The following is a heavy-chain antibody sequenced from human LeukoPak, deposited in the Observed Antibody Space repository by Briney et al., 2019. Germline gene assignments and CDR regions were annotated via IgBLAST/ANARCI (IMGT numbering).Heavy chain of an antibody. CDR1: GFTFDNYA. D-gene: IGHD5-12*01. Sequence: GRSLRLSCTASGFTFDNYAMHWVRQAPGKALEWVSGISWNSAGIGYADSVKGRFTISRDNAKNSLYLQMNSLRAEDTALYYCAKDYGSGYSGYDSGYFDYWGQGTLVTVSS. J-gene: IGHJ4*02. CDR2: ISWNSAGI. V-gene: IGHV3-9*01. CDR3: AKDYGSGYSGYDSGYFDY.